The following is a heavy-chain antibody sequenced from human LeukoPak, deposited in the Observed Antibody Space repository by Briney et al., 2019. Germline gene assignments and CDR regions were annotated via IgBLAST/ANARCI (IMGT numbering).Heavy chain of an antibody. J-gene: IGHJ5*02. CDR2: INAGNGNT. CDR1: GYTFTSYA. V-gene: IGHV1-3*03. D-gene: IGHD6-13*01. CDR3: ARAIAAAGYFDP. Sequence: ASVKVSCKASGYTFTSYAMHWVRQAPGQRLEWMGWINAGNGNTKYSQEFQGRVTITRDTSASTAYMELSSLRSEDTAVYYCARAIAAAGYFDPWGQGTLVTVSS.